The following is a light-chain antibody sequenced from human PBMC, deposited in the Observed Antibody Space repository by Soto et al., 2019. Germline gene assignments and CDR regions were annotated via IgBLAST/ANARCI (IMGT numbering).Light chain of an antibody. J-gene: IGKJ2*01. V-gene: IGKV3-20*01. CDR2: GAS. Sequence: EIVLTQSPGTLSLSPGERATLSCRASQTISSSDLAWYQQKPGQAPRLLIFGASSRAPDIPDRFSGSGSGTDFTLTISRLEPEDFAVYYCQLRASSPPKYTFGQGTKLEI. CDR1: QTISSSD. CDR3: QLRASSPPKYT.